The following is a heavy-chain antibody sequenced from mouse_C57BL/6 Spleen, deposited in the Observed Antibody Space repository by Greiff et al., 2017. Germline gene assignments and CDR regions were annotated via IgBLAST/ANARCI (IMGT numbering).Heavy chain of an antibody. CDR3: ARSETGLGGY. CDR2: IYPGDGDP. D-gene: IGHD4-1*01. Sequence: VQLQQSGAELVKPGASVKISCKASGYAFSSYWMNWVKQRPGKGLEWIGQIYPGDGDPNYNGKFKGKATLTAAKSYSTAYMQRSSLTSEDSAVYFCARSETGLGGYWGQGTTLTVSS. V-gene: IGHV1-80*01. J-gene: IGHJ2*01. CDR1: GYAFSSYW.